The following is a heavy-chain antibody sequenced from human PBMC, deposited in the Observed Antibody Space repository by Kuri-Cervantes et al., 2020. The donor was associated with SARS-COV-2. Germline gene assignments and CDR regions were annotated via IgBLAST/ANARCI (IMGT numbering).Heavy chain of an antibody. CDR3: ASLGERPQYYDILTGYYMKKPLDKDY. J-gene: IGHJ4*02. D-gene: IGHD3-9*01. CDR1: GGSLSYYY. CDR2: ISGSGGST. V-gene: IGHV3-23*01. Sequence: LSLTCEVYGGSLSYYYWSWVRQPPGKGLEWVSAISGSGGSTYYADSVKGRFTISRDNSKNTLYLQMNSLRAEDTAVYYCASLGERPQYYDILTGYYMKKPLDKDYWGQGTLVTVSS.